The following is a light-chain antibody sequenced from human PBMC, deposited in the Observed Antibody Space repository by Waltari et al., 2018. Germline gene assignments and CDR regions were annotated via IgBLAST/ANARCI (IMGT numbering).Light chain of an antibody. CDR3: ASWDSGLKAYV. V-gene: IGLV1-44*01. CDR1: MRNVRGGG. Sequence: QSLLTQAPSASGPPGQRVTVPCSGSMRNVRGGGVAWDQQVPGEAPKLLIYSTDARPSGVPDRFSGSKSGTSASLAIRGLRSEDEGDYYCASWDSGLKAYVFGTGTKVTAL. CDR2: STD. J-gene: IGLJ1*01.